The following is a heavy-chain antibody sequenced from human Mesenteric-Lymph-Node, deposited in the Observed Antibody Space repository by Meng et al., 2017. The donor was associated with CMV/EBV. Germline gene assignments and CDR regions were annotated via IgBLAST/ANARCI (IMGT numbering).Heavy chain of an antibody. V-gene: IGHV1-2*02. CDR1: GYTFTDSY. CDR2: ANPNSGGT. D-gene: IGHD2-2*01. J-gene: IGHJ4*02. Sequence: ASVKVSCKASGYTFTDSYIHWVRQAPGQGLEWMGWANPNSGGTYYAQKFQGRVAMTMDTSISTAYMELSRLRSDDTAVYYCTRVTKTSSPFWGQGTLVTVSS. CDR3: TRVTKTSSPF.